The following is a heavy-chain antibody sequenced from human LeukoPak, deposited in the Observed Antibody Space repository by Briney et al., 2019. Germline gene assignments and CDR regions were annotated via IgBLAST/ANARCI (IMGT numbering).Heavy chain of an antibody. CDR3: AKGLRYSNKWYSWFDP. V-gene: IGHV3-23*01. D-gene: IGHD5-12*01. Sequence: GESLRLSCAASGFSFSTYWMSWVRQAPGKGLEWVSSVTGSGGTPKYADSVKGRFTVSRDNSKNTLYLQMSNLRVEDTATYYCAKGLRYSNKWYSWFDPWGQGTPVTVSS. CDR2: VTGSGGTP. J-gene: IGHJ5*02. CDR1: GFSFSTYW.